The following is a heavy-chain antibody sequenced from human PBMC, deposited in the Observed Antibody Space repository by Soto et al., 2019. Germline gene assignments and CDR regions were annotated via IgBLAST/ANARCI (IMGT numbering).Heavy chain of an antibody. Sequence: VKVSCKASGYTFTSYAMHWVRQAPGQRLEWMGWINAGNGNTKYSQKFQGRVTITRDTSASTAYTELSSLRSEDTAVYYCAKVLRYFDWPYDYWGQGTLVTVSS. CDR3: AKVLRYFDWPYDY. J-gene: IGHJ4*02. D-gene: IGHD3-9*01. CDR2: INAGNGNT. CDR1: GYTFTSYA. V-gene: IGHV1-3*01.